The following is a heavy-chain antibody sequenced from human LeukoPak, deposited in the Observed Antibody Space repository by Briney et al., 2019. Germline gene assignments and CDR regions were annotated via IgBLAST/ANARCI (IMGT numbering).Heavy chain of an antibody. V-gene: IGHV4-39*07. J-gene: IGHJ4*02. CDR3: TTEMYYDFWSGNLENDY. Sequence: SETLSLTCTVSGGSISSSSYYWGWIRQPPGKGLEWIGSIYYSGSTYYNPSLKSRVTISVDTSKNQFSLKLSSVTAEDTAVYYCTTEMYYDFWSGNLENDYWGQGTLVTVSS. CDR2: IYYSGST. CDR1: GGSISSSSYY. D-gene: IGHD3-3*01.